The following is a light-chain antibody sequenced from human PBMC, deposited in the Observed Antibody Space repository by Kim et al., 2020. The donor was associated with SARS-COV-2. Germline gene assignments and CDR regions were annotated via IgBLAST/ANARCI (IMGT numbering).Light chain of an antibody. Sequence: DIQMTQSPSTLSASVGDRVTITCRASQSISIWLAWYQRKPGKAPKLLIYKASSLESGVPSSFSGSGSGTEFTLTISSLQPDDFATYYCQQYSSYPWTFGQGTKVDIK. CDR1: QSISIW. V-gene: IGKV1-5*03. CDR3: QQYSSYPWT. J-gene: IGKJ1*01. CDR2: KAS.